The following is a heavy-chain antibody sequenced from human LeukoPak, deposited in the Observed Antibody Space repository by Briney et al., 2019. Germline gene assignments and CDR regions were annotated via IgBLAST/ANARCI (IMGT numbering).Heavy chain of an antibody. CDR1: RFTFSTYW. D-gene: IGHD3-10*02. CDR2: INSDGSST. CDR3: AELGITKIGGV. V-gene: IGHV3-74*01. Sequence: GGSLRLSCAASRFTFSTYWMHWVRQAPGKGLVWVSRINSDGSSTDYADSVKGRFTISRDNAKNSLYLQMNSLRAEDTAVYYCAELGITKIGGVWGKGTTVTISS. J-gene: IGHJ6*04.